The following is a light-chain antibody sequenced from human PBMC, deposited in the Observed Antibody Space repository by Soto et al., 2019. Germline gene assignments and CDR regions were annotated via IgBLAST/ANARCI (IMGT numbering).Light chain of an antibody. CDR3: MHGTHWPWT. CDR1: QSLVYSDGNTY. CDR2: KVS. Sequence: DVVMTQSPLSLPVTLGQPASISCRSSQSLVYSDGNTYLNWFQQRPGQSPRRLIYKVSNRDSGVPARFSGSGSGTDFTLQISRVEAEDVGVYYCMHGTHWPWTFGQGTKVEIK. J-gene: IGKJ1*01. V-gene: IGKV2-30*01.